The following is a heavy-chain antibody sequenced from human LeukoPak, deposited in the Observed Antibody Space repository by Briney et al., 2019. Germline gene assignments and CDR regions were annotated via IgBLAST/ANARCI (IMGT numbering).Heavy chain of an antibody. D-gene: IGHD5-18*01. CDR3: AKGTAMVSPLDY. V-gene: IGHV3-30*18. CDR2: ISYDGSNK. CDR1: GFTFSSYG. Sequence: GGSLRLPCAASGFTFSSYGMHWVRQAPGKGLEWVAVISYDGSNKYYADSVKGRFTISRDNSKNTLYLQMNSLRAEDTAVYYCAKGTAMVSPLDYWGQGTLVTVSS. J-gene: IGHJ4*02.